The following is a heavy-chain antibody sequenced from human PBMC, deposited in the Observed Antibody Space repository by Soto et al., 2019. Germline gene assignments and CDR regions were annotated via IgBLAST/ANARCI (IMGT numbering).Heavy chain of an antibody. CDR2: ISPYNDNT. Sequence: QVHLEQSGPEVQKPGASVKVACRASGNTFMNHGISWVRQAPGQGIEWMGWISPYNDNTKYAQKSQGRVSTTTDLSTSTADMELRSLRSDDTAVYYCATLRTSGYHTHYFFGMDVWGQGTTVAVS. V-gene: IGHV1-18*04. CDR1: GNTFMNHG. D-gene: IGHD3-22*01. J-gene: IGHJ6*02. CDR3: ATLRTSGYHTHYFFGMDV.